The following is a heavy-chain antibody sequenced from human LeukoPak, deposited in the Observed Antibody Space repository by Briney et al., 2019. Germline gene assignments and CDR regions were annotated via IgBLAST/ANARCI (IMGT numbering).Heavy chain of an antibody. J-gene: IGHJ4*02. CDR2: MKPDGSEI. CDR1: GFTFTTYW. CDR3: AKGGASVTRYVDY. D-gene: IGHD4-17*01. V-gene: IGHV3-7*01. Sequence: PGGSLRLSCAASGFTFTTYWMSWVRQAPGKGLEWVANMKPDGSEIFYVDSVKGRFTISRDNSQNTLYLQMNSLRPEDTAVYYCAKGGASVTRYVDYWGQGTLVTVSS.